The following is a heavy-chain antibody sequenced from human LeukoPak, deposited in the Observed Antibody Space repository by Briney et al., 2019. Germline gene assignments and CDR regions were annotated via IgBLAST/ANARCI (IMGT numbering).Heavy chain of an antibody. CDR1: GFTFSSYW. D-gene: IGHD6-19*01. V-gene: IGHV3-7*05. CDR3: ARDIAAGNLFDP. J-gene: IGHJ5*02. CDR2: IKQDGSDK. Sequence: PGGSLRLSCTASGFTFSSYWMNWVRQAPGKWLEWVANIKQDGSDKHYVDSVKGRFTISRDNAKNSLYLQMNNLRAEDTAVYYCARDIAAGNLFDPWGQGTLVTVSS.